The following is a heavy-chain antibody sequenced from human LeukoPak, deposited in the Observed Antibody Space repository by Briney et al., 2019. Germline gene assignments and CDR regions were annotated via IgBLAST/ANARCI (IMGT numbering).Heavy chain of an antibody. J-gene: IGHJ5*02. D-gene: IGHD6-13*01. CDR2: IYHSGST. V-gene: IGHV4-30-2*01. CDR1: GGSISSGGYS. CDR3: ASNSGST. Sequence: SETLSLTCAVSGGSISSGGYSWSWIRQPPGKGLEWIGYIYHSGSTYYNPSLKSRVTISVDRSKNQFSLKLSSVTAADTAVYYCASNSGSTWGQGTLVTVSS.